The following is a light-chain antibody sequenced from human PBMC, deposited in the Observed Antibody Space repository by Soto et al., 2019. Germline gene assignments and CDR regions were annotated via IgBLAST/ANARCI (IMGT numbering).Light chain of an antibody. J-gene: IGLJ1*01. CDR1: RGDVGDYNY. CDR2: DVN. Sequence: QSALTQPASVSGSPGQSITISCTGSRGDVGDYNYVSWYQQLPGKAPKLMIYDVNNRPSGVSSRFSGSKSGNTASLTISRLQAEDEADYYCSSYTSASLYVFGTGTKVTVL. V-gene: IGLV2-14*03. CDR3: SSYTSASLYV.